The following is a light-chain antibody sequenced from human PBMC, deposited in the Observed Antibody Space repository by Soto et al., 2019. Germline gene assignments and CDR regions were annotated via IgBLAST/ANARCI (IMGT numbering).Light chain of an antibody. J-gene: IGLJ2*01. CDR1: SGDVGGYKY. CDR3: SSYTSSTTVV. Sequence: QSALTQPAAVSGSPGQSITISCTGSSGDVGGYKYVSWYQQHPGKAPKLMIYEVSNLPSGVSDRFSGSKSGNTASLTISGLQAEDEADYYCSSYTSSTTVVFGGGTKLTVL. V-gene: IGLV2-14*01. CDR2: EVS.